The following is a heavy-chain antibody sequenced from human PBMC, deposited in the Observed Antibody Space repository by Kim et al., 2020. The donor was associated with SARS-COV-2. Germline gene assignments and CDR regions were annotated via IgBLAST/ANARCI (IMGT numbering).Heavy chain of an antibody. V-gene: IGHV4-34*01. Sequence: SETLSLTCAVYGGSFSGYYWSWISQPPGKGLEWIGEINHSGSTNYNPSLKSRVTISVDTSKNQFSLKLSSVTAADTAVYYCASSGIFPDWAPGYWGQGTLVTVSS. CDR2: INHSGST. CDR1: GGSFSGYY. D-gene: IGHD2-15*01. CDR3: ASSGIFPDWAPGY. J-gene: IGHJ4*02.